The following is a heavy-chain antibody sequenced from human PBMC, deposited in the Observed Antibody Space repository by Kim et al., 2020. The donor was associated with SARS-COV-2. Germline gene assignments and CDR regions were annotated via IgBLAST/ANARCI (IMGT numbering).Heavy chain of an antibody. D-gene: IGHD2-15*01. V-gene: IGHV1-69*13. CDR1: GGTFSSYA. CDR2: IIPIFGTA. Sequence: SVKVSCKASGGTFSSYAISWVRQAPGQGLEWMGGIIPIFGTANYAQKFQGRVTITADESTSTAYMELSSLRSEDTAVYYCASGYCSGGSCYSDYWGQGTLVTVSS. J-gene: IGHJ4*02. CDR3: ASGYCSGGSCYSDY.